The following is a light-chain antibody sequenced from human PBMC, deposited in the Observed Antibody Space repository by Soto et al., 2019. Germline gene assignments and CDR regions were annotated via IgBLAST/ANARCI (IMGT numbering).Light chain of an antibody. CDR2: MAS. V-gene: IGKV1-5*03. Sequence: DIPMTQSPSTLSASVGDRVTITCRASQSISTWLAWYQQKPGKAPKLLIYMASTLESGVPSLFSGSGSGTEFTLTTSSLQPDDFATYYGQQYDSNSPFGQGTKLEIK. CDR1: QSISTW. J-gene: IGKJ2*01. CDR3: QQYDSNSP.